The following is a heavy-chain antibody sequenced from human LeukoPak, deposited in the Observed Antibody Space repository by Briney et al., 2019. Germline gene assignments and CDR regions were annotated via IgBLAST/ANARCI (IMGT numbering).Heavy chain of an antibody. J-gene: IGHJ4*02. CDR3: AKDYYYGSGSCPSPYYFDY. D-gene: IGHD3-10*01. CDR1: GFTFSSYG. Sequence: GRSRRLSCAASGFTFSSYGMHWVRQAPGKGLEWVAVISYDGSNKYYADSVKGRFTISRDNSKNTLYLQMNSLRAEDTAVYYCAKDYYYGSGSCPSPYYFDYWGQGTLVTVSS. CDR2: ISYDGSNK. V-gene: IGHV3-30*18.